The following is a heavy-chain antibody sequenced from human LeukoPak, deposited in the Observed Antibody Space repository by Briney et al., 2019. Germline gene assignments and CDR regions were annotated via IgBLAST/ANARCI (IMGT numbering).Heavy chain of an antibody. CDR2: ISNSDNTR. CDR3: AREIVSAVAGNFDY. Sequence: PGGSLRLPCAASGFTFSSYEMNWVRQAPGQGLEWVSYISNSDNTRTYADSVKGRFTISRDNAKNSLYLDMNSLRAEDTAVYYCAREIVSAVAGNFDYWGQGTLVTVSS. V-gene: IGHV3-48*03. D-gene: IGHD6-19*01. CDR1: GFTFSSYE. J-gene: IGHJ4*02.